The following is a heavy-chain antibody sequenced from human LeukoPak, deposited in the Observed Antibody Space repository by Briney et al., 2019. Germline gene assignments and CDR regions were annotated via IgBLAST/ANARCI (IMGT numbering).Heavy chain of an antibody. CDR3: ARWATVTPKDAFDI. V-gene: IGHV4-31*03. D-gene: IGHD4-17*01. CDR2: IYYSGST. J-gene: IGHJ3*02. CDR1: GGSLSSGGYY. Sequence: SETLSLTCTVSGGSLSSGGYYWSWLRQHPGKGLERLGYIYYSGSTYHNPSLKSRVTISVDTSKNQFSLKLSSVTAAVTAVYYCARWATVTPKDAFDIWGQGTMVTVSS.